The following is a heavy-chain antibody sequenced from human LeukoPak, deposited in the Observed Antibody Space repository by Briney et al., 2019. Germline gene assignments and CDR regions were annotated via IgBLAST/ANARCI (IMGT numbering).Heavy chain of an antibody. J-gene: IGHJ5*02. V-gene: IGHV4-30-4*01. D-gene: IGHD3-22*01. CDR1: GGSISSGDYY. CDR2: MYYSGST. CDR3: ARPYYYDSRIDP. Sequence: SQILSLTCTVSGGSISSGDYYWSWIRQPPGKGLEWIAYMYYSGSTYYNPSLKSRVTMSADTSKNQLSLKLSSVTAADTAVYYCARPYYYDSRIDPWGQGILVTVSS.